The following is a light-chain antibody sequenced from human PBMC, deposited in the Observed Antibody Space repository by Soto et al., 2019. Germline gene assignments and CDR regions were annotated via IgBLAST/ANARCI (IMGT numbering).Light chain of an antibody. CDR3: QQYGNSPLT. V-gene: IGKV3-15*01. Sequence: EIVMLQSPATLSVSPGEIVTLSCSASQLFSSNLAWYQHKPGQAPRLLIYGVSTRDTGVPDRFSGSASGTVFTLTISSLQSEDFAVYYCQQYGNSPLTFGGGTKVDIK. CDR2: GVS. J-gene: IGKJ4*01. CDR1: QLFSSN.